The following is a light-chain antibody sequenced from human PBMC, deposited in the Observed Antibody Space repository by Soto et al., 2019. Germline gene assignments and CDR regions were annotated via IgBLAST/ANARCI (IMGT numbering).Light chain of an antibody. CDR1: QSTSSY. CDR2: AAS. V-gene: IGKV1-39*01. J-gene: IGKJ2*02. CDR3: QQSYSTPGT. Sequence: DIQMTQSPSSLSASVGDRVTITCRASQSTSSYLNWYQQRPGKAPKVLIYAASSLQSGVPSRFSGSGSGTDFTLTISSLQPEDFATYYCQQSYSTPGTFGQGTKLEIK.